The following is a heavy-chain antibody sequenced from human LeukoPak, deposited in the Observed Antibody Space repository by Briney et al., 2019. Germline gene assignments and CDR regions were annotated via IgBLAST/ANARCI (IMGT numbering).Heavy chain of an antibody. CDR2: FFSGGST. Sequence: GGSLRLSCAASGFTVSSNYMTWVRQAPRKGLEWVSVFFSGGSTFYADSVKGRFTISRDNAKNTLYLQMNSLRAEDTAVYYCAKDRCSNGIGCYYYYMDVWGKGTTVTISS. D-gene: IGHD2-8*01. V-gene: IGHV3-66*01. CDR3: AKDRCSNGIGCYYYYMDV. CDR1: GFTVSSNY. J-gene: IGHJ6*03.